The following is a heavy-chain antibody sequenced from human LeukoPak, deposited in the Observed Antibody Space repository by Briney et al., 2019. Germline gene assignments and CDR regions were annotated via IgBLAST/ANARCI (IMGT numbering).Heavy chain of an antibody. CDR2: ISGSGGST. CDR3: ARDNTQSQLDWFDP. Sequence: GGSLRLSCAASGFTFSSYAMSWVRQAPGKGLEWVSAISGSGGSTYYADSVKGRFTISRDNAKNSLYLQMNSLRAEDTAVYYCARDNTQSQLDWFDPWGQGTLVTVSS. D-gene: IGHD2-2*01. CDR1: GFTFSSYA. V-gene: IGHV3-23*01. J-gene: IGHJ5*02.